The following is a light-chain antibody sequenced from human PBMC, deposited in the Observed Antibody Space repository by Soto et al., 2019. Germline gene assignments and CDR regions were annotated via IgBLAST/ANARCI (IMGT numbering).Light chain of an antibody. Sequence: QTVVTQEPSFSVSPGGTVTLTCALSSGSVSTNNYPSWCQQTPGQPPRTLIFRTNTRSSGVPYRFSGSSLGSKAALTITGAKADDESDYYCVLYMGRGIWVFGGGTKLTVL. CDR1: SGSVSTNNY. V-gene: IGLV8-61*01. J-gene: IGLJ3*02. CDR3: VLYMGRGIWV. CDR2: RTN.